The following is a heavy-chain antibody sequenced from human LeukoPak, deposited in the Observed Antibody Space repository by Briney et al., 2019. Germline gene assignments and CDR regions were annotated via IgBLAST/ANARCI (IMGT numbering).Heavy chain of an antibody. CDR1: GYTFTSYG. Sequence: PGASVKVSCKASGYTFTSYGISWVQQAPGQGLEWMGWISAYNGNTNYAQTLQGRVTMTTDTSTSTAYMELSSLRSEDTAVYYCARGWGEWELPAYWGQGTLVTVSS. CDR2: ISAYNGNT. D-gene: IGHD1-26*01. V-gene: IGHV1-18*01. J-gene: IGHJ4*02. CDR3: ARGWGEWELPAY.